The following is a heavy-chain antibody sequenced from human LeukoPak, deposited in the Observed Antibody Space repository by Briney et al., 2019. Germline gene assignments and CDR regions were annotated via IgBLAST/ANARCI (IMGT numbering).Heavy chain of an antibody. Sequence: TGGSLRLSCAASGFTFSSYGMHWVRQAPGKGLEWVAVIWYDGSNKYYADSVKGRFTISRDNSKNTLYLQMNSLRAEDTAVYYCARMDGGNSYVIYYYYGMDVWGQGTTVTVSS. D-gene: IGHD4-23*01. CDR1: GFTFSSYG. V-gene: IGHV3-33*01. CDR3: ARMDGGNSYVIYYYYGMDV. J-gene: IGHJ6*02. CDR2: IWYDGSNK.